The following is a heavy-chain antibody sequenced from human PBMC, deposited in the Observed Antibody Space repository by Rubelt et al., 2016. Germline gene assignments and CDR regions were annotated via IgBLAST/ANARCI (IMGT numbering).Heavy chain of an antibody. D-gene: IGHD5-12*01. V-gene: IGHV1-3*01. Sequence: QVQLVQSGAEVKKPGASVKVSCKASVYTFTTYAMHWVRQAPGQSPEWMGWINGGNGNTRYSQKFQGRVTLTREKSRIKSYMELRGLGDEDTGVYYCAREDVATSYCYYWGQGTLVTVSS. CDR1: VYTFTTYA. CDR3: AREDVATSYCYY. J-gene: IGHJ4*02. CDR2: INGGNGNT.